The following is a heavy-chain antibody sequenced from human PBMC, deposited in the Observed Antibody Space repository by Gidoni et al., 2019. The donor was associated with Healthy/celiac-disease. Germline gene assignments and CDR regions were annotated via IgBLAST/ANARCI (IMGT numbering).Heavy chain of an antibody. CDR2: ISSSSSYI. D-gene: IGHD2-2*01. Sequence: EVQLVESGGGLVKPGGSLRLSCAASGFTFSSYSMNWVRQAPGKGLEWVSSISSSSSYIYYADSVKGRFTISRDNAKNSLYLQMNSLRAEDTAVYYCARDVVVPAAPDAFDIWGQGTMVTVSS. J-gene: IGHJ3*02. CDR1: GFTFSSYS. CDR3: ARDVVVPAAPDAFDI. V-gene: IGHV3-21*01.